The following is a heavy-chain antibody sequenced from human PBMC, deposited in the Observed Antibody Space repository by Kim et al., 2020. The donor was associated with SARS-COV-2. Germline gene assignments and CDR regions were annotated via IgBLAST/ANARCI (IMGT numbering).Heavy chain of an antibody. CDR2: IWYDGSNK. CDR3: ARDQRGGQYYDFWSGYYPSGY. CDR1: GFTFSSYG. D-gene: IGHD3-3*01. Sequence: GGSLRLSCAASGFTFSSYGMHWVRQAPGKGLEWVAVIWYDGSNKYYADSVKGRFTISRDNSKNTLYLQMNSLRAEDTAVYYCARDQRGGQYYDFWSGYYPSGYWGQGPLVTVSS. V-gene: IGHV3-33*01. J-gene: IGHJ4*02.